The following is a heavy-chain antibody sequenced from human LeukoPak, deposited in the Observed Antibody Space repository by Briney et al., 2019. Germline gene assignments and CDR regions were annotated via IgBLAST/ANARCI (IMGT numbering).Heavy chain of an antibody. CDR2: IYYSGST. Sequence: SETLSLTCTVSGGSISSYYWGWIRQPPGKGLEWIGSIYYSGSTYYNPSLKSRVTISVDTSKNQFSLKLSSVTAADTAVYYCATLPGYCGGDCYRPTDAFDIWGQGTMVTVSS. J-gene: IGHJ3*02. CDR3: ATLPGYCGGDCYRPTDAFDI. D-gene: IGHD2-21*02. CDR1: GGSISSYY. V-gene: IGHV4-39*01.